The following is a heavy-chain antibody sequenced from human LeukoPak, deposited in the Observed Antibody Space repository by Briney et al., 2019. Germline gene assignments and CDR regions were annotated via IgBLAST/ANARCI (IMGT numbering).Heavy chain of an antibody. Sequence: SETLSLTCTVSGGSISSSSYYWGWIRQPPGKGLEWIGSIYYSGSTYYNPSLKSRVTISVATSKNQLSLKLSSVTAADTAVYYCARHGSGYYYSSFDYWGQGTLVTVSS. CDR1: GGSISSSSYY. CDR2: IYYSGST. V-gene: IGHV4-39*01. CDR3: ARHGSGYYYSSFDY. J-gene: IGHJ4*02. D-gene: IGHD3-22*01.